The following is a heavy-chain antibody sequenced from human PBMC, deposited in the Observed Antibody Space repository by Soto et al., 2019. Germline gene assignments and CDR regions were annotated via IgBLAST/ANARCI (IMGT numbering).Heavy chain of an antibody. CDR2: VSIGGST. CDR1: RFTFSSYA. Sequence: QLLESGGGLVQPEGSLRLSCAASRFTFSSYAMGWVRQGPGKGLEWVAVVSIGGSTHYADSVRGRFTISRDNSKNTLSLQMNSLTAEDTAVYFCAKRRGAGGHFDYWGQGALVTVSS. V-gene: IGHV3-23*01. CDR3: AKRRGAGGHFDY. J-gene: IGHJ4*02. D-gene: IGHD2-15*01.